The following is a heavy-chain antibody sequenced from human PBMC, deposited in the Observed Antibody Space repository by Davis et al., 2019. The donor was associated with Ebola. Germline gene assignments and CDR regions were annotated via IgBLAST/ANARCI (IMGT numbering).Heavy chain of an antibody. Sequence: PGGSLRLSCAASGFTFSNYWMSWVRQAPGKGLEWVANIKQDGSEKYYVDSVKGRFTISRDNAKNSLYLQMNSLRAEDTAVYYCAREKVKGLIIKRIPSGTFDYWAQGTLVTVSS. CDR1: GFTFSNYW. J-gene: IGHJ4*02. CDR3: AREKVKGLIIKRIPSGTFDY. D-gene: IGHD3-10*01. CDR2: IKQDGSEK. V-gene: IGHV3-7*01.